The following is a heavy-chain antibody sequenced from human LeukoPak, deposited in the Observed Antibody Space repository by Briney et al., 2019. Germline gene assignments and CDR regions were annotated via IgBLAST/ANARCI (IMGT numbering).Heavy chain of an antibody. CDR2: IYYSGST. Sequence: SETLSLTCTVSGGSISSYYWSWIRQPPGKGLEWIGYIYYSGSTNYNPSLKSRVTISVDTSKNQFSLKLSSVTAADTAVYYCARSPSAVVATFPFDYWGQGTLVTVSS. D-gene: IGHD5-12*01. V-gene: IGHV4-59*12. CDR3: ARSPSAVVATFPFDY. J-gene: IGHJ4*02. CDR1: GGSISSYY.